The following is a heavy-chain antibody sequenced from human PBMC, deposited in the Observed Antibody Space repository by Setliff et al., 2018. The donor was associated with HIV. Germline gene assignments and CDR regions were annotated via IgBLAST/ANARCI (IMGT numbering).Heavy chain of an antibody. CDR1: GGSFRGYF. Sequence: SETLSLTCSVYGGSFRGYFWTWIRQSPGKGLEWIGEIDHSGTINHNPSLKSRVTISIDTSKNQFSLKLTYVTAADTGLYHCARYRLSGSPFFFFNYWGQGSLVTVSS. CDR2: IDHSGTI. CDR3: ARYRLSGSPFFFFNY. J-gene: IGHJ4*02. V-gene: IGHV4-34*01. D-gene: IGHD3-10*01.